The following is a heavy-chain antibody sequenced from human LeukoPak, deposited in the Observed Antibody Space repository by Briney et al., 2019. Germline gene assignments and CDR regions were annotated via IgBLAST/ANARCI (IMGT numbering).Heavy chain of an antibody. D-gene: IGHD2-21*02. CDR2: IIPIFGTA. CDR3: ARFPPYCGGDCYSDY. J-gene: IGHJ4*02. V-gene: IGHV1-69*05. Sequence: VASVKVSCKASGGTFSSYAISWVRQAPGQGLEWMGGIIPIFGTANYAQKFQGRVTITTDESTSTAYMELSSLRSEDTAVYYCARFPPYCGGDCYSDYWGQGTLVTVSS. CDR1: GGTFSSYA.